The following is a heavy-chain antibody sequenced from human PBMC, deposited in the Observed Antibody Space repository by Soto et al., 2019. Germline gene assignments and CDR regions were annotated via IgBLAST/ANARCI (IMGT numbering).Heavy chain of an antibody. CDR2: IIPIFGTA. Sequence: SVKVSCKASGGTFSSYAISWVLQAPGQGLEWMGGIIPIFGTANYAQKFQGRVTITADKSTSTAYMELSSLRSEDTAVYYCARRTIYDILTGYNNWFDPWGQGTLVTVSS. J-gene: IGHJ5*02. V-gene: IGHV1-69*06. D-gene: IGHD3-9*01. CDR1: GGTFSSYA. CDR3: ARRTIYDILTGYNNWFDP.